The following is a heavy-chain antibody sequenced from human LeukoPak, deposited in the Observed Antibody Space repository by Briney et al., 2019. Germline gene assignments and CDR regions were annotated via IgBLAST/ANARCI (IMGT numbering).Heavy chain of an antibody. Sequence: PSETLSLTCTVSGGSISNSNYCWGWIRQPPGKGLEWIGSISYSGSTYYNPSLKSRVTISVDTSKNQFSLKVTSVTAADTAVFYCARHYVDTRTVGASYYYYGLDVWGQGTTVTVSS. CDR1: GGSISNSNYC. J-gene: IGHJ6*02. CDR2: ISYSGST. CDR3: ARHYVDTRTVGASYYYYGLDV. D-gene: IGHD3-10*01. V-gene: IGHV4-39*01.